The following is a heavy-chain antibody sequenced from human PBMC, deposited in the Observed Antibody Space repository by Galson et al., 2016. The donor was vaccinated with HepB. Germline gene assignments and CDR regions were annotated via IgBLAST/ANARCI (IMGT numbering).Heavy chain of an antibody. D-gene: IGHD3-22*01. CDR3: ARVGREYYDSSGRYYDEMYYFDY. V-gene: IGHV3-66*01. Sequence: SLRLSCAASGFTVSSKYMSWVRQAPGKGLEWVSVIYSGGGTYYADSVKGRFTISRDNSKNTLYLQMNSLRDEDTAMYYCARVGREYYDSSGRYYDEMYYFDYWGQGTLVTVSS. CDR1: GFTVSSKY. CDR2: IYSGGGT. J-gene: IGHJ4*02.